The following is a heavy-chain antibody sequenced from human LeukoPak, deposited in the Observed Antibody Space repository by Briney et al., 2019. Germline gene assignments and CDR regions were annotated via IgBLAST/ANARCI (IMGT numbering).Heavy chain of an antibody. CDR2: IIPIFGTA. Sequence: GASVKVSCKASGGTFSSYAISWVRQAPGQGPEWMGGIIPIFGTANYAQKFQGRVTITADKSTSTAYMELSSLRSEDTAVYYCAGPGVVVAAHYGMDVWGKGTTVTVPS. CDR1: GGTFSSYA. J-gene: IGHJ6*04. V-gene: IGHV1-69*06. CDR3: AGPGVVVAAHYGMDV. D-gene: IGHD2-15*01.